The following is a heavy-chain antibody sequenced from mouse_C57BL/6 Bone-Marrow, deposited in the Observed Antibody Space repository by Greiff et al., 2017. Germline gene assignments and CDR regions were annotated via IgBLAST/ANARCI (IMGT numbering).Heavy chain of an antibody. CDR3: ARDYGSSFYWYFDV. CDR2: ISSGSSTI. D-gene: IGHD1-1*01. Sequence: EVMLVESGGGLVKPGGSLKLSCAASGFTFSDYGMHWVRQAPEKGLEWVAYISSGSSTIYYADTVKGRFTISRDNAKNTLFLQMTSLRSEDTAMYYWARDYGSSFYWYFDVWGTGTTVTVSS. J-gene: IGHJ1*03. CDR1: GFTFSDYG. V-gene: IGHV5-17*01.